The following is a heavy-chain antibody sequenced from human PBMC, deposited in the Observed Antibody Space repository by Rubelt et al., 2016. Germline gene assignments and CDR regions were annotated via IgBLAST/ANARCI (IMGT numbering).Heavy chain of an antibody. Sequence: AISWVRQAPGQGLEWMGRIIPILGIANYAQKFQGRVTITADKSTSTAYMELSSLRSEDTAVYYCAREKAARLHYYGMDVWGQGTTVTVSS. V-gene: IGHV1-69*04. CDR2: IIPILGIA. D-gene: IGHD6-6*01. J-gene: IGHJ6*02. CDR3: AREKAARLHYYGMDV. CDR1: A.